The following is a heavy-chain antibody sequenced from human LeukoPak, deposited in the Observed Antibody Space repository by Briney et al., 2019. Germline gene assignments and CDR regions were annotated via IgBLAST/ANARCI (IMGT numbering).Heavy chain of an antibody. V-gene: IGHV4-34*01. Sequence: SETLSLTCAVYGGSFSGYYWSWIRQPPGKGLEWIGEINHSGSTNYNPSLKSRVTISVDTSKNQFSLKLSSVTAADTAVYYCARLVSGYLDVWGQGTTVTVSS. D-gene: IGHD3-3*01. CDR2: INHSGST. J-gene: IGHJ6*02. CDR3: ARLVSGYLDV. CDR1: GGSFSGYY.